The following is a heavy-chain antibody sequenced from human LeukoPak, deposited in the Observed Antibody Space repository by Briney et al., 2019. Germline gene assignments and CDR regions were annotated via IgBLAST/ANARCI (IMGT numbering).Heavy chain of an antibody. J-gene: IGHJ4*02. CDR3: ATDQGRGAAAGLFDY. CDR1: GYTFTELS. D-gene: IGHD6-13*01. CDR2: FDPEDGET. V-gene: IGHV1-24*01. Sequence: ASVKVSCKVSGYTFTELSMHWVRQAPGKGLEWMGGFDPEDGETIYAQKFQGRVTMTEDTSTDTAYMELSSLRSEDTAVYHCATDQGRGAAAGLFDYWGQGTLVTVSS.